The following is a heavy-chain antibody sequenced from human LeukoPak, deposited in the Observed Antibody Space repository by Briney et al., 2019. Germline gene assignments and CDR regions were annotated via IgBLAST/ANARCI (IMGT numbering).Heavy chain of an antibody. D-gene: IGHD6-13*01. J-gene: IGHJ4*02. CDR3: ARRGAGSSWLLDY. Sequence: GESLKISCKGSGYSFTTYWIGWVRQMSGKGLEWMGIIYPGDSDTRYSPSFQGQVTISADKSISTAYLQWSSLKSSDTAIYFCARRGAGSSWLLDYWGQGTLVTVSS. CDR1: GYSFTTYW. CDR2: IYPGDSDT. V-gene: IGHV5-51*01.